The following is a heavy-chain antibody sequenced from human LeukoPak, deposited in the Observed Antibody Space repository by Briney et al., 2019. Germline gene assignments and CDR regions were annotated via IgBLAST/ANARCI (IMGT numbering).Heavy chain of an antibody. J-gene: IGHJ4*02. D-gene: IGHD3-9*01. CDR3: AREESYDILTSYYLYFY. CDR1: GYTFTSYG. V-gene: IGHV1-18*01. Sequence: ASVKVSCKASGYTFTSYGISWVRQAPGQGLEWMGWISAYNGNTNYAQKLQGRVTMTTDTSTSTAYMELRSLRPDDTAVYYCAREESYDILTSYYLYFYWGQGTLVTVSS. CDR2: ISAYNGNT.